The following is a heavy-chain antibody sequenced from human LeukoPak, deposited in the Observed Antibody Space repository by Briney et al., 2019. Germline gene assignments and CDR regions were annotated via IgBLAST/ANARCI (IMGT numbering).Heavy chain of an antibody. D-gene: IGHD2-15*01. Sequence: GGSLRLSCAASGFTFSSYAMSWVRQAPGKGLEWVAFIRYDGSNKYYADSVKGPFTISRDNSKNTLYLQMNSLRAEDTAVYYCARPKVVVVVAAEFDYWGQGTLVTVSS. CDR3: ARPKVVVVVAAEFDY. V-gene: IGHV3-30*02. J-gene: IGHJ4*02. CDR2: IRYDGSNK. CDR1: GFTFSSYA.